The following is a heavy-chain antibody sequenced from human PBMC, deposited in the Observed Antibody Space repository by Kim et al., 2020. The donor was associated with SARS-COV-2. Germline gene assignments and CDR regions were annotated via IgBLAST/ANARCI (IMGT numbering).Heavy chain of an antibody. V-gene: IGHV3-30*01. D-gene: IGHD6-13*01. Sequence: DAVKGRFTNYRDNSRNTLYLPMNSLRAEDTAVYYCARDQIAVAGTGFGYWGQGTLVTVSS. J-gene: IGHJ4*02. CDR3: ARDQIAVAGTGFGY.